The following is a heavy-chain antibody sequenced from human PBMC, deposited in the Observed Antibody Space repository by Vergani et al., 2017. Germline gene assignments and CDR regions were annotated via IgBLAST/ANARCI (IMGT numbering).Heavy chain of an antibody. CDR1: GSTFSSYA. Sequence: EVQLVESGGGLVQPGGSLRLSCAASGSTFSSYAMNWVRQAPGKGLEWVSSISGNNDDVYYADSVKGRFTISRDNAKNSLHLQMNNLRAEDTAVYYCARQSRDVFCTNGVCPLGYWGQGALVTVSS. CDR2: ISGNNDDV. CDR3: ARQSRDVFCTNGVCPLGY. D-gene: IGHD2-8*01. V-gene: IGHV3-21*01. J-gene: IGHJ4*02.